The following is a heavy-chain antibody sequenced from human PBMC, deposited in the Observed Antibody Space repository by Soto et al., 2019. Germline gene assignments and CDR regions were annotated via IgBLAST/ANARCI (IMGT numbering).Heavy chain of an antibody. CDR1: GFTFSSYA. CDR3: AKVNGSGSYYFYYFDY. V-gene: IGHV3-23*01. D-gene: IGHD3-10*01. J-gene: IGHJ4*02. Sequence: GSLRLSCAASGFTFSSYAMSWVRQAPGKGLEWVSAISGSGGSTYYADSVKGRFTISRDNSKNTLYLQMNSLRAEDTAVYYCAKVNGSGSYYFYYFDYWGQGTLVTVSS. CDR2: ISGSGGST.